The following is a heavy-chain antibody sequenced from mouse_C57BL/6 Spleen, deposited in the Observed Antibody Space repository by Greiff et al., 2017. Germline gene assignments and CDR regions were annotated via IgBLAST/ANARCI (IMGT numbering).Heavy chain of an antibody. CDR1: GFSLTSYG. D-gene: IGHD1-1*01. J-gene: IGHJ2*01. CDR3: AKNADYGSSPLYFDY. CDR2: IWRGGST. V-gene: IGHV2-5*01. Sequence: VMLVESGPGLVQPSQSLSITCTVSGFSLTSYGVHWVRQSPGKGLEWLGVIWRGGSTDYNAAFMSRLSITKDNSKSQVFFKMNSLQADDTAIYYSAKNADYGSSPLYFDYWGQGTTLTVSS.